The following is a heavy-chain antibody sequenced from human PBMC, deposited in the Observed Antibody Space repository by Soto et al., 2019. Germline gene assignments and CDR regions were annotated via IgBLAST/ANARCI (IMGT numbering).Heavy chain of an antibody. CDR3: VKSYGYSYGYYFDY. V-gene: IGHV3-64D*08. Sequence: GGSLRLSCSASGFTFSSYAMHWVRQAPGKGLVCISAISSNGDSTYYADSVEGRFTISRDNSKNTLYLQMSSLRAEDTAVYYCVKSYGYSYGYYFDYWGQGTLVTVSS. D-gene: IGHD5-18*01. CDR2: ISSNGDST. CDR1: GFTFSSYA. J-gene: IGHJ4*02.